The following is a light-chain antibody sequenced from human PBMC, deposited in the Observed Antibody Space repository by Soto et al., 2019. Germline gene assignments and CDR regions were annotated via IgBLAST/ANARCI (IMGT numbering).Light chain of an antibody. CDR3: SSFAGRNVYV. CDR2: GVD. CDR1: SSDVGAYKY. V-gene: IGLV2-8*01. Sequence: LTQPPSASGSPGQSVTISCTGTSSDVGAYKYVSWYQQFPGEAPNLIIYGVDKRPSGVPSRFSGSKSGNTAFLTVSGPQLEDEADYYCSSFAGRNVYVFGSGTKVTVL. J-gene: IGLJ1*01.